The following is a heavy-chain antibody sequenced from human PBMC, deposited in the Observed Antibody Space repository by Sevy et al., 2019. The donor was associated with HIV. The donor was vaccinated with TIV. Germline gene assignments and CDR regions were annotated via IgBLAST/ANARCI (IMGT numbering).Heavy chain of an antibody. CDR1: GLTFNDYA. D-gene: IGHD3-3*01. Sequence: GGSLRLSCAASGLTFNDYALSWVRQAPGMGLEWVSSVRPTGETYYSGSVKARFTVTRDNSKTTVFLQMSGLRAEDTAVYYCAKDGSGIWSGNNWFDSWGQGTLVTVSS. V-gene: IGHV3-23*01. CDR2: VRPTGET. CDR3: AKDGSGIWSGNNWFDS. J-gene: IGHJ5*01.